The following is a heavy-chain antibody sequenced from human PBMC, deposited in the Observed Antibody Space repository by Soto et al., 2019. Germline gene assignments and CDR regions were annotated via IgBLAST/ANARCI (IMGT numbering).Heavy chain of an antibody. D-gene: IGHD1-7*01. Sequence: PSETLPLTCTVSGGSISSYYWRWIRQPPGKGLEWIEYIYYSGSTNYNPSLKSGVTISVDTSKNQFSLRLSSVTAAATAVYYCTRIPRNSRWGVPWSQASLVTV. CDR1: GGSISSYY. CDR2: IYYSGST. J-gene: IGHJ5*02. V-gene: IGHV4-59*01. CDR3: TRIPRNSRWGVP.